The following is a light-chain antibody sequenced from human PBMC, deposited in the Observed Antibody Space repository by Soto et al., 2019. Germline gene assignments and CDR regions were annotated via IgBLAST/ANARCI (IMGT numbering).Light chain of an antibody. CDR1: QNVASNY. CDR2: GAS. J-gene: IGKJ2*01. V-gene: IGKV3-20*01. Sequence: EIVLTQSPGTLSLSPGERATLSCRASQNVASNYLAWYQRRPGQPPRFLIYGASRRATGIPDRFSGSGSGTDFCLTISRLESDDFAVYFGQQYGISPYTCGRGTKLEIK. CDR3: QQYGISPYT.